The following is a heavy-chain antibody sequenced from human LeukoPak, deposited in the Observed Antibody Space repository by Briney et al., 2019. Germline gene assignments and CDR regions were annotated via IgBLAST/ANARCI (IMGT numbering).Heavy chain of an antibody. CDR1: GYTFTSYD. V-gene: IGHV1-8*01. D-gene: IGHD6-13*01. CDR3: ARDLRIAAAGPGYYYYYYGMDV. Sequence: ASVTVSCKASGYTFTSYDINWVRQAPGQGLEWMGWMNPDSGNTGYAQKFQGRVTMTRNTSISTAYMELSSLRSEDTAVYYCARDLRIAAAGPGYYYYYYGMDVWGQGTTVTVSS. CDR2: MNPDSGNT. J-gene: IGHJ6*02.